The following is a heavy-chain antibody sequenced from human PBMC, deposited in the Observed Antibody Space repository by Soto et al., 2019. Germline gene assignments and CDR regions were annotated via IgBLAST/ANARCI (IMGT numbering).Heavy chain of an antibody. CDR2: IDWDDDK. V-gene: IGHV2-70*01. CDR1: GFSLSTSGMC. D-gene: IGHD3-22*01. J-gene: IGHJ4*02. Sequence: GSGPTLVNPTQPLTLTCTFSGFSLSTSGMCVSWIRQPPGKALEWLALIDWDDDKYYSTSLKTRLTISKDTSKNQVVLTMTNMDPVDTATYYCARIFARDSSGYRDRYYFDYWGQGTLVTVSS. CDR3: ARIFARDSSGYRDRYYFDY.